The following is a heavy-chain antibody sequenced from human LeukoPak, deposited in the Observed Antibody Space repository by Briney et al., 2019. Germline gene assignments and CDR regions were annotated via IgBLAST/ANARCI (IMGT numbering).Heavy chain of an antibody. Sequence: GGSLRLSCAASGFTFSRYWMTWVRQAPGKGLEWVANIKEDGSGNSYVESVKGRFTISRDNAKNSLHLQLNSLRAEDTAVYFCARQRYSDYWGQGTLVTVSS. V-gene: IGHV3-7*01. D-gene: IGHD1-1*01. J-gene: IGHJ4*02. CDR3: ARQRYSDY. CDR2: IKEDGSGN. CDR1: GFTFSRYW.